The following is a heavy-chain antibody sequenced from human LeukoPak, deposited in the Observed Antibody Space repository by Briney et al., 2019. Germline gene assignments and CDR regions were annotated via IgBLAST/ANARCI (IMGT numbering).Heavy chain of an antibody. Sequence: GASVKVSCKASGYTFTSYGISWVRQAPGQGLEWMGWISAYNGNTNYAQKLQGRVTMTTDTSTSTAYMELRSLRSDDTAAYYCARDLHSSSWYEFDYWGQGTLVTVSS. CDR2: ISAYNGNT. CDR1: GYTFTSYG. CDR3: ARDLHSSSWYEFDY. J-gene: IGHJ4*02. V-gene: IGHV1-18*01. D-gene: IGHD6-13*01.